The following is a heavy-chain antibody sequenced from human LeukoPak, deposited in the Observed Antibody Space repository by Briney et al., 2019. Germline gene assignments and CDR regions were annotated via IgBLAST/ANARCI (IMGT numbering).Heavy chain of an antibody. V-gene: IGHV4-59*01. J-gene: IGHJ4*02. CDR2: IYYSGST. Sequence: PSETLSLTCTVSGGSISSYYWSWIRQPPGKGLEWIGYIYYSGSTNYNPSLKSRVTISVDTSKNQFSLKLSSVTAADTAVYYCATNEGDYYDSSGYFGYWGQGTLVTVSS. D-gene: IGHD3-22*01. CDR3: ATNEGDYYDSSGYFGY. CDR1: GGSISSYY.